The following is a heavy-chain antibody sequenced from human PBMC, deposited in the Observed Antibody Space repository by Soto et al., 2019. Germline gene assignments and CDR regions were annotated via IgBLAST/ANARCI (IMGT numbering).Heavy chain of an antibody. Sequence: EVQLVESGGGLVQPGGSLRLSCAASGFTFSSYWMHWVRQAPGKGLVWVSRINSDGSSTSYADSVKGRFTISRDNDKNTLYLQMNSLRAEDTAVYYCARGGSLNWYFDLWGRGRLVTVSS. V-gene: IGHV3-74*01. D-gene: IGHD1-26*01. CDR3: ARGGSLNWYFDL. CDR1: GFTFSSYW. CDR2: INSDGSST. J-gene: IGHJ2*01.